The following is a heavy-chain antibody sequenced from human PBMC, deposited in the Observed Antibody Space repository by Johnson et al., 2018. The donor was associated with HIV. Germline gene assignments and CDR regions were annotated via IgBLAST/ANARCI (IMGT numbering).Heavy chain of an antibody. CDR3: AKWTRDGYNYVHAFDI. CDR1: GFTFSDYY. V-gene: IGHV3-11*04. Sequence: VQLVESGGGLIQPGGSLRLSCAASGFTFSDYYMSWIRQAPGKGLEWVSYISSSGTSSYYADSVKGRLTISRDNAKNSLYLQMNSLRAEDTAVYYCAKWTRDGYNYVHAFDIWGQGTMVIVSS. CDR2: ISSSGTSS. J-gene: IGHJ3*02. D-gene: IGHD5-24*01.